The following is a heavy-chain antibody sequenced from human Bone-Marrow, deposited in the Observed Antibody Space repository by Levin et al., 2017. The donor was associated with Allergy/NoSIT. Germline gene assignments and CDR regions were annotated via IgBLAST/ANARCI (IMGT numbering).Heavy chain of an antibody. CDR2: ISWNSGSI. CDR3: VRDKTVTTFDSTFEY. Sequence: LAGGSLRLSCVGSGFTFDDHAMHWVRQTPGKGLEWVSGISWNSGSIGYADSVKGRFTISRDNARNSVFLQIHSLTLEDTAVYYCVRDKTVTTFDSTFEYWGQGVLVIVSS. D-gene: IGHD1-7*01. V-gene: IGHV3-9*01. CDR1: GFTFDDHA. J-gene: IGHJ4*02.